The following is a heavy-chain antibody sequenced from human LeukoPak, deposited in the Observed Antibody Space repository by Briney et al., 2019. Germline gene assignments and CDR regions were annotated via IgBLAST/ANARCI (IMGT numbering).Heavy chain of an antibody. Sequence: ASVKVSCKASGYTFTSYGISWVRQAPGQGLEWMGWISAYNGNTNYAQKLQGRVTMTTDTSTSTAYMELRSLRSDDTAVYYCARDGPIVVVPAASFDPWGQGTLVTVSS. CDR2: ISAYNGNT. CDR1: GYTFTSYG. V-gene: IGHV1-18*01. CDR3: ARDGPIVVVPAASFDP. J-gene: IGHJ5*02. D-gene: IGHD2-2*01.